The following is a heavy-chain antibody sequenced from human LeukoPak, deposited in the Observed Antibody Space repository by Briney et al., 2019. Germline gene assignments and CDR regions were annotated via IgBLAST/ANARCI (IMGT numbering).Heavy chain of an antibody. Sequence: GGSLRPSCAASGFTFDDSETYSVSQHARKWMEWVSCIIWNGGYTTYADSVKGRFSISRNNAKNSMYLQMNSLRAEDTAVYYCAKSLPRTTVTTKPKPDYYYYYYMDVWGKGTTVTISS. CDR3: AKSLPRTTVTTKPKPDYYYYYYMDV. CDR1: GFTFDDSE. CDR2: IIWNGGYT. J-gene: IGHJ6*03. V-gene: IGHV3-20*04. D-gene: IGHD4-17*01.